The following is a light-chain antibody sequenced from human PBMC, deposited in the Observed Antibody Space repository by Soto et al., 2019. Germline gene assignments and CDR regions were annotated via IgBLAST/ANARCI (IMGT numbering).Light chain of an antibody. Sequence: EIVLTQYTATMSLSPGERATLSCRASQSVSSYLAWYQQKPGQAPRLLIYDASNRATGIPARFSGSGSGTDFTLTISSLEPEDFAVYYCQQRSNWPITFGQGTR. V-gene: IGKV3-11*01. CDR2: DAS. CDR1: QSVSSY. CDR3: QQRSNWPIT. J-gene: IGKJ5*01.